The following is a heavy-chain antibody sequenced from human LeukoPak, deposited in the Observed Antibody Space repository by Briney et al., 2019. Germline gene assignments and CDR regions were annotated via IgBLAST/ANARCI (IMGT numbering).Heavy chain of an antibody. CDR1: GFTFSNAW. CDR3: AKDLYAIRGYFDY. J-gene: IGHJ4*02. D-gene: IGHD2-8*01. CDR2: IKSKTDGGTT. V-gene: IGHV3-15*01. Sequence: PGGSLRLSCAASGFTFSNAWMSWVRQAPGKGLEWVGRIKSKTDGGTTDYAAPVKGRFTISRDDSKNTLYLQMNSLRAEDTAVYYCAKDLYAIRGYFDYWGQGTLVTVSS.